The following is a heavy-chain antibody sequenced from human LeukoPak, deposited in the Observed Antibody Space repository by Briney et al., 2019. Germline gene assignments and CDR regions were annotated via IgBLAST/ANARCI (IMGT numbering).Heavy chain of an antibody. D-gene: IGHD3-10*01. CDR3: AKDHDTMVRGVSYGMDV. Sequence: GRSLRLSCAASGFTFSSYSMHWVRQAPGKGLEWMAVLSHDGSNKFYADSVKGRFTVSRDNSKNTVYLQTNSLRAEDTAVYYCAKDHDTMVRGVSYGMDVWGQGTTVTVSS. CDR1: GFTFSSYS. CDR2: LSHDGSNK. J-gene: IGHJ6*02. V-gene: IGHV3-30-3*01.